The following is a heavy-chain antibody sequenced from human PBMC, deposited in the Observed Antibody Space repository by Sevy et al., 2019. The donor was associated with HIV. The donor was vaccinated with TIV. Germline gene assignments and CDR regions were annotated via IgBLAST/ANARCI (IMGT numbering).Heavy chain of an antibody. CDR3: AKEWTQRIDWYGELAY. V-gene: IGHV3-23*01. Sequence: GGSLRLSCAASGFTFSNYAMSWVRQAPGKGLEWVSSIRISGGNTYYADSVKGRFTISRDNSKNTLYLQMNSLRAEDTAVYYCAKEWTQRIDWYGELAYWGQGSLVTVSS. CDR2: IRISGGNT. CDR1: GFTFSNYA. J-gene: IGHJ4*02. D-gene: IGHD3-9*01.